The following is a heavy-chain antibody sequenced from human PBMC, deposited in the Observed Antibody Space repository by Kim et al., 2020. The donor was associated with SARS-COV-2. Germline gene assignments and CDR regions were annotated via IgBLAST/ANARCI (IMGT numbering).Heavy chain of an antibody. D-gene: IGHD5-12*01. V-gene: IGHV3-7*03. CDR3: ARDGRGLRVPGSTIDY. J-gene: IGHJ4*02. CDR2: IKQDGSEK. Sequence: GGSLRLSCAASGFTFSSYWMSWVRQAPGKGLEWVANIKQDGSEKYYVDSVKGRFTISRDNAKNSLYLQMNSLRAEDTAVYYCARDGRGLRVPGSTIDYWGQGTLVTVSS. CDR1: GFTFSSYW.